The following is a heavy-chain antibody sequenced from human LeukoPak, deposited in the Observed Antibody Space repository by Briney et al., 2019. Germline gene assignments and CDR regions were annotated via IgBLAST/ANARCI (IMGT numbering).Heavy chain of an antibody. J-gene: IGHJ6*04. Sequence: GRSLRLSCAASGFTLSSYAMHWVRQAPGKGLEWVAVISYDGSNKYYADSVKGRFTISRDNSKNTLYLQMNSLRAEDTAVYYCATEEGGGLGYCSSTSCPTGDYYGMDVWGKGTTVTVSS. V-gene: IGHV3-30*04. CDR2: ISYDGSNK. D-gene: IGHD2-2*01. CDR1: GFTLSSYA. CDR3: ATEEGGGLGYCSSTSCPTGDYYGMDV.